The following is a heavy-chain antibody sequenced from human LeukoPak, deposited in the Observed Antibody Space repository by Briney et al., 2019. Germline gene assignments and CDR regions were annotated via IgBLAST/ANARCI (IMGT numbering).Heavy chain of an antibody. Sequence: SETLSLTCAVYGGFFSGYYWSWIRQPPGKGLEWIGEINHSGSTNYNPSLKSRVTISVDTSKNQFSLKLSSVTAADTAVYYGARGSDSSGYYGGWFDPWGQGTLVTVSS. CDR1: GGFFSGYY. CDR2: INHSGST. J-gene: IGHJ5*02. CDR3: ARGSDSSGYYGGWFDP. V-gene: IGHV4-34*01. D-gene: IGHD3-22*01.